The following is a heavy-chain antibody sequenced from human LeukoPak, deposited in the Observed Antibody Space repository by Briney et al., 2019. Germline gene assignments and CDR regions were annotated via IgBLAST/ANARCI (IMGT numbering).Heavy chain of an antibody. V-gene: IGHV4-59*01. CDR2: VHYSGST. J-gene: IGHJ4*02. CDR3: ARDKDYGDPSGFDY. Sequence: SETLSLTCTVSGGSISNYYWTWLRQPPGKGLEWIGFVHYSGSTNYNPSLKSRVTISLDTSKNQFSLKLTSVTAADTAVYYCARDKDYGDPSGFDYWGQGALVTVSA. CDR1: GGSISNYY. D-gene: IGHD4-17*01.